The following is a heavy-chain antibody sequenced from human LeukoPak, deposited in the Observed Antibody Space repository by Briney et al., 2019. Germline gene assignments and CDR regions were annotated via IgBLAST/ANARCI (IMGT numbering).Heavy chain of an antibody. CDR3: ARTYYDFWSGQGFDP. V-gene: IGHV4-59*01. Sequence: PSETLSLICTVSGGSISSYYWSWIRQPPGKGLEWIGYIYYSGSTNYNPSLKSRVTISVDTSKNQFSLKLSSVTAADTAVYYCARTYYDFWSGQGFDPWGQGTLVTVSS. CDR1: GGSISSYY. D-gene: IGHD3-3*01. CDR2: IYYSGST. J-gene: IGHJ5*02.